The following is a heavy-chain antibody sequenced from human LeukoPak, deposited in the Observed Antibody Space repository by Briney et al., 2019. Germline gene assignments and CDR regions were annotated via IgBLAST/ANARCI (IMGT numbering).Heavy chain of an antibody. CDR1: GATFSSYT. CDR3: AVSLVVVPDYQYYMVV. CDR2: IIPIIGIA. V-gene: IGHV1-69*02. D-gene: IGHD2-2*01. J-gene: IGHJ6*01. Sequence: ASVKLSFNSSGATFSSYTISWVRQAPGQGLEWMGRIIPIIGIANCTQKFQGRVTIPADKSTSTAYMELSSLRSEDAAVCYCAVSLVVVPDYQYYMVVWGEEGTVTVSS.